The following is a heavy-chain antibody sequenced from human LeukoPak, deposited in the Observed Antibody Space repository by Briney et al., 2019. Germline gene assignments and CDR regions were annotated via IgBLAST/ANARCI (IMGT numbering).Heavy chain of an antibody. CDR2: IYYSGSS. CDR1: GGSISGYH. J-gene: IGHJ4*02. D-gene: IGHD1-26*01. CDR3: ARGVVGATTFDY. V-gene: IGHV4-59*08. Sequence: SETLSLTCNVSGGSISGYHWSWIRQPPGKGLEWLGYIYYSGSSNYNPSLKTRVSISVDTSKNQFSLKLTSVTAADTAVYYCARGVVGATTFDYWGQGTLVTVSS.